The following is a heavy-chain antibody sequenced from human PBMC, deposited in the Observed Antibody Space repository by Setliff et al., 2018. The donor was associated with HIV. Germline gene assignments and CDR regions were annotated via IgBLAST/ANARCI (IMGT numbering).Heavy chain of an antibody. J-gene: IGHJ6*03. CDR1: GASFIRSRYY. D-gene: IGHD6-6*01. CDR2: IYYSGST. Sequence: PSETLSLTCTVSGASFIRSRYYWSWIRQPAGKGLEWIGYIYYSGSTNYNPSLKSRVTISVDTSKNQFSLKLSSVTAADTAVYYCARDRGSSYYYYYYMDVWGKGTTVTVSS. CDR3: ARDRGSSYYYYYYMDV. V-gene: IGHV4-61*10.